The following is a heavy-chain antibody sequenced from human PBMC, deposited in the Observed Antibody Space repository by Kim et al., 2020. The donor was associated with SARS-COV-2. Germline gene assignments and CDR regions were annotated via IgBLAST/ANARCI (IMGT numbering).Heavy chain of an antibody. CDR3: ARPSGSYYSYFDY. Sequence: NKDQKPQGRDTMTTDTSTSTAYMELRSLRSDDTAVYYCARPSGSYYSYFDYWGQGTLVTVSS. V-gene: IGHV1-18*01. D-gene: IGHD3-10*01. J-gene: IGHJ4*02.